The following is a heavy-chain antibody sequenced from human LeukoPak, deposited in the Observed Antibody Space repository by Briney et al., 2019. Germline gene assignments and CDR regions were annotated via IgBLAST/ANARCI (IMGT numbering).Heavy chain of an antibody. CDR2: INPNSGGT. J-gene: IGHJ5*02. CDR1: GYTFTDYY. Sequence: GASVKVSCEASGYTFTDYYIHWVRQAPGQGLEWMVGINPNSGGTNYAQRFQCRVTVTRDTSISTAYMELSTLRSDDAAVYYCARYKRSTAGNWFDPWGQGTLVTVSS. D-gene: IGHD1-1*01. V-gene: IGHV1-2*02. CDR3: ARYKRSTAGNWFDP.